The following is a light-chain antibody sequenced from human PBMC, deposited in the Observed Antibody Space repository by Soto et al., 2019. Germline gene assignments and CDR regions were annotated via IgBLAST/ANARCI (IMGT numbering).Light chain of an antibody. CDR3: QQYGSSSMYT. CDR1: QSVTSSY. Sequence: EIVLTQSPGTLSLSPGERATLSCRASQSVTSSYLAWYQHKAGEAPRLLVYGASTRATGIPDRFSGSGSGTDFTLTISRLEPEDCAVYYCQQYGSSSMYTFGQGTKLEIK. J-gene: IGKJ2*01. V-gene: IGKV3-20*01. CDR2: GAS.